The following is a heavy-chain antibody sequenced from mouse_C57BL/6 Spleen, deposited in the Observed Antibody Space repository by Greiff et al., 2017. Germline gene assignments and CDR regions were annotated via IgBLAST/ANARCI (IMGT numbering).Heavy chain of an antibody. D-gene: IGHD2-5*01. CDR2: ISSGSSTI. V-gene: IGHV5-17*01. J-gene: IGHJ1*03. CDR1: GFTFSDYG. Sequence: EVKLVESGGGLVKPGGSLKLSCAASGFTFSDYGMHWVRQAPEKGLEWVAYISSGSSTIYYADTVKGRFTISRDNAKNTLFLQMTSLRSEDTAMYYCAREDSNLWYFDVWGTGTTVTVSS. CDR3: AREDSNLWYFDV.